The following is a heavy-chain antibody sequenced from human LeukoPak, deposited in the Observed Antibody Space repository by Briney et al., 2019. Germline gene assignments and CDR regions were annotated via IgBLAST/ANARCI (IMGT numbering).Heavy chain of an antibody. CDR2: INPNSGGT. Sequence: GASVKVSCKASGYTFTGYYMHWVRQAPGQGLEWMGWINPNSGGTNYAQKFQGRVTMTRDTSISTAYMELSRLRSDDTAVYYCARTAWLGIEGQFDYWGQGTLVTVSS. CDR3: ARTAWLGIEGQFDY. CDR1: GYTFTGYY. J-gene: IGHJ4*02. D-gene: IGHD6-19*01. V-gene: IGHV1-2*02.